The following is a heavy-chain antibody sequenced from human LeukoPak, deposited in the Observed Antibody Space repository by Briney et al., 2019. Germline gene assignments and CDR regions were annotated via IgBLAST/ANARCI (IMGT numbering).Heavy chain of an antibody. Sequence: GASVKVSCKASGGTFSSYAISWVRQAPGQGLEWMGGIIPIFGTANYAQKFQGRVTITADESTSAAYMELSSLRSEDTAVYYCAREDNWNYGWFDPWGQGTLVTVSS. D-gene: IGHD1-7*01. CDR2: IIPIFGTA. CDR3: AREDNWNYGWFDP. J-gene: IGHJ5*02. CDR1: GGTFSSYA. V-gene: IGHV1-69*13.